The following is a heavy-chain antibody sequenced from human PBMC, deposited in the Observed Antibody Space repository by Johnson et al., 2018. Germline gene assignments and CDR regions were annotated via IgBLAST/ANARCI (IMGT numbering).Heavy chain of an antibody. D-gene: IGHD3-10*01. CDR1: GFTFSSYG. V-gene: IGHV3-30*03. CDR2: ISYDGSNK. Sequence: QVQLVESGGGVVQXGRSLRLSCAASGFTFSSYGMHWVRQAPGTGLEWVAVISYDGSNKYYADSVKGRFTISRDNSKNTLYLQMNGLRAEDTAVYYCARVRALLGSASGPPHWGQGTLGTVSS. J-gene: IGHJ1*01. CDR3: ARVRALLGSASGPPH.